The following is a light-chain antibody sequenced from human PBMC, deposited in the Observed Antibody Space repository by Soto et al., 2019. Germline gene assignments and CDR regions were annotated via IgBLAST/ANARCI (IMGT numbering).Light chain of an antibody. V-gene: IGKV3-20*01. CDR3: QKYGSPYT. J-gene: IGKJ2*01. CDR2: GAS. CDR1: ESVSSNN. Sequence: EIVLTQSPGTLSLSPGERATLSCRASESVSSNNLAWYQHRPGRAPRLLIYGASSSATGIPDRFSGSGSGTDFPLTISRLEPEDFAVYFCQKYGSPYTFGQGTKLEIK.